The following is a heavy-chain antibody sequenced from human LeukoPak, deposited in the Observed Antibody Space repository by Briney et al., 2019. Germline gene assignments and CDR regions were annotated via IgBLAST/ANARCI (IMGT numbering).Heavy chain of an antibody. J-gene: IGHJ4*02. D-gene: IGHD5-24*01. CDR1: GGTFSSYA. V-gene: IGHV1-69*05. CDR3: ARSGEMATITPQYYFDY. Sequence: GSSVKVSCKASGGTFSSYAISWVRQAPGQGLEWMGGIIPIFGTASYAQKFQGRVTITTDESTSTAYMELSSLRSEDTAVYYCARSGEMATITPQYYFDYWGQGTLVTVSS. CDR2: IIPIFGTA.